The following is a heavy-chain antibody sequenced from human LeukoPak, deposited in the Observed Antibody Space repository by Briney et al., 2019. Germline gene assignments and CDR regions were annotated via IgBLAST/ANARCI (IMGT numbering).Heavy chain of an antibody. D-gene: IGHD6-19*01. V-gene: IGHV3-74*01. CDR1: GFSFSSHW. J-gene: IGHJ3*02. CDR2: INSDGSSI. CDR3: VSSEWYAAFDI. Sequence: PGGSLRLSCAASGFSFSSHWMHWVRQDPGKGLVWVSRINSDGSSITYADSVKGRFIISRDNAKNTLYLQMNSLGVEDTAVFYCVSSEWYAAFDIWGQGTMVTVSS.